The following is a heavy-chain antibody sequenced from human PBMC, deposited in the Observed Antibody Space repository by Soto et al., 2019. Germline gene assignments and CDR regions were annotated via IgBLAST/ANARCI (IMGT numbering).Heavy chain of an antibody. J-gene: IGHJ6*02. CDR1: GFTFSSYA. CDR2: ISGSGGST. D-gene: IGHD3-3*01. Sequence: PGGSLRLSCAASGFTFSSYAMSWVRQAPGKGLEWVSAISGSGGSTYYADSVKGRFTISRDNSKNTLYLQMNSLRAEDTAVYYCAKVGSGYYDFWSGHPRYGMDVWGQGTTVTVSS. V-gene: IGHV3-23*01. CDR3: AKVGSGYYDFWSGHPRYGMDV.